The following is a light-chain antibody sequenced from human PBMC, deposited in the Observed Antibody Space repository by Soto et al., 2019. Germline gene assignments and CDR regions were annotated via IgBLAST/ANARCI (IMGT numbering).Light chain of an antibody. CDR3: QQRSTPFT. Sequence: EIVLTQSPATLSLSPGERATLSCRASQSVSSYLAWYQQKPGQAPRLLIYDASNRATGIPARFSGSGSGTDFTPTSSSLEPEDFAVYYCQQRSTPFTFGPGTKVDIK. V-gene: IGKV3-11*01. CDR1: QSVSSY. CDR2: DAS. J-gene: IGKJ3*01.